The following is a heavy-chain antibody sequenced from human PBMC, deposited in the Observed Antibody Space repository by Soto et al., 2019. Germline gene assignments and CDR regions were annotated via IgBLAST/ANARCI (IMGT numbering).Heavy chain of an antibody. Sequence: GVSLRLSCAASGFAFSSYAMHWVRQAPGEGLEWVAVIWYDGSNKYYADSVKGRFTISRDNSKNTLYLQMNSLRAEDTAVYYCARDPLGYFDRLLPPAYRGQGTLVIVSS. CDR3: ARDPLGYFDRLLPPAY. J-gene: IGHJ4*02. CDR1: GFAFSSYA. D-gene: IGHD3-9*01. CDR2: IWYDGSNK. V-gene: IGHV3-33*01.